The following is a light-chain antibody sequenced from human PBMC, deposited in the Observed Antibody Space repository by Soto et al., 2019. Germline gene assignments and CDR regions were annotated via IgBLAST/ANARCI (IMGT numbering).Light chain of an antibody. Sequence: DIELTQSPSTLSVSPGERATLSCRASQSVSISLAWFQQKPGQAPKLLIYGASTRATGIPARFSGSGSGTEFTLTISSLQSEDFAVYYCQQCKDWPLTFGGGTKVDIK. CDR1: QSVSIS. J-gene: IGKJ4*01. V-gene: IGKV3-15*01. CDR2: GAS. CDR3: QQCKDWPLT.